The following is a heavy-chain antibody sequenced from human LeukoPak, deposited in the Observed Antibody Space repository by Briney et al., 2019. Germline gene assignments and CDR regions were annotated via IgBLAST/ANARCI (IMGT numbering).Heavy chain of an antibody. CDR1: GFTVSSNY. J-gene: IGHJ4*02. Sequence: PGGSLTLSCAASGFTVSSNYMSWVRQAPGKGLEWVAVIYSGGSTYYADSVKGRFTISRDNSKNTLYLQMNSLRAEDTAVYYCAREFKSIAAAGRSFDYWGQGTLVTVSS. CDR3: AREFKSIAAAGRSFDY. CDR2: IYSGGST. D-gene: IGHD6-13*01. V-gene: IGHV3-66*01.